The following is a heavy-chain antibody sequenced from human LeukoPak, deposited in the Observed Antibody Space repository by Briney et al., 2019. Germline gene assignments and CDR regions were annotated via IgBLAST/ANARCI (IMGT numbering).Heavy chain of an antibody. CDR1: GGTFISYA. CDR3: AREGCSGGSCYSGYYFDY. V-gene: IGHV1-69*04. CDR2: IIPILGIA. Sequence: SVKVSCKASGGTFISYAISWVRQAPGQGLEWMGRIIPILGIANYAQKFQGRVTITADKSTSTAYMELSSLRSEDTAVYYCAREGCSGGSCYSGYYFDYWGQGTLVTVSS. J-gene: IGHJ4*02. D-gene: IGHD2-15*01.